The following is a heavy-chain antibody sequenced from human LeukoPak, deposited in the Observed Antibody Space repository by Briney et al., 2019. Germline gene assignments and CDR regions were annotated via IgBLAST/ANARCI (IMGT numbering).Heavy chain of an antibody. Sequence: PSETLSLTCTVSGGSISSGGYYWSWIRQHPGKGLEWIGYIYYSGSTYYNPSLKSRVTISVDTSKNQFSLKLSSVTAADTAVYYCARVDYGDPLFDYWGQGTLVTVSS. J-gene: IGHJ4*02. CDR2: IYYSGST. CDR3: ARVDYGDPLFDY. V-gene: IGHV4-31*03. CDR1: GGSISSGGYY. D-gene: IGHD4-17*01.